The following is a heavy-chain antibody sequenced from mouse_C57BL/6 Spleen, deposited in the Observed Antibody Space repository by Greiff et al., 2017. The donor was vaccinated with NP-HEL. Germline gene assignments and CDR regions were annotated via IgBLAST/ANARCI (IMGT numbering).Heavy chain of an antibody. Sequence: VQLQESGAELVKPGASVKLSCKASGYTFTEYTIHWVKQRSGQGLEWIGWFYPGSGSIKYNEKFKDKATLTADKSSSTVYMELSRLTSEDSAVYFCARHEETGRGDYYAMDYWGQGTSVTVSS. CDR3: ARHEETGRGDYYAMDY. CDR2: FYPGSGSI. J-gene: IGHJ4*01. V-gene: IGHV1-62-2*01. D-gene: IGHD3-3*01. CDR1: GYTFTEYT.